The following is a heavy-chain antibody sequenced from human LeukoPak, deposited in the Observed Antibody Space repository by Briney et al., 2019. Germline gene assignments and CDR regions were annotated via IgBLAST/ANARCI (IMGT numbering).Heavy chain of an antibody. D-gene: IGHD3-10*01. V-gene: IGHV3-7*01. CDR2: IKQDGSDR. Sequence: VRQAPGTGXEXVANIKQDGSDRNYVTSVRGRFTISRDNAESSLYLQMNSLRVEDTALYYCVRDGNRGYDMDVWGQGTAVTVSS. CDR3: VRDGNRGYDMDV. J-gene: IGHJ6*02.